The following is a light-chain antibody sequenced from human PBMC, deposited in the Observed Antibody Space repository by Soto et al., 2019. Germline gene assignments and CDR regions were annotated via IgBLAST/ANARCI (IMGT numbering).Light chain of an antibody. CDR2: DAS. CDR3: QQRSNWPPYT. Sequence: EIVLTQSPATLSLSPGERATLSCRASQSVSRYLAWYQQKPGQAPRLLIYDASNSATGIPARFSGSGSGTDFTLTISSLEPEYFAVYYCQQRSNWPPYTFGQGTKLEF. V-gene: IGKV3-11*01. CDR1: QSVSRY. J-gene: IGKJ2*01.